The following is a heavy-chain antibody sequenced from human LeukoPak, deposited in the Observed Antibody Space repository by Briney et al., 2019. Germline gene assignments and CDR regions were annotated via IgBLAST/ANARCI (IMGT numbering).Heavy chain of an antibody. Sequence: GGSLRLSCAASGFTFSSYGMHWVRQAPGKGLEWVAVILHDGSNKYYADSVKGRFTISRDNSKNTLYLQMNSLRAEDTAVYYCARDYDSSGYFDYWGQGTLVTVSS. CDR2: ILHDGSNK. CDR3: ARDYDSSGYFDY. D-gene: IGHD3-22*01. V-gene: IGHV3-30*03. J-gene: IGHJ4*02. CDR1: GFTFSSYG.